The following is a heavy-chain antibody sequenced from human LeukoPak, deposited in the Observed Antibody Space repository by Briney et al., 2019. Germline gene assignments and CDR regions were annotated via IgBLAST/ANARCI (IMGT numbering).Heavy chain of an antibody. Sequence: GGSLRLSCAVSGFTFSGFWMSWSRQAPGKGLEWVASINSDGSEGYYADVVKGRFTISRDNAKNSLYLQINSLRAEDTAVYYCARSNYSSSWYPTEYFQHWGQGTLVTVSS. V-gene: IGHV3-7*03. CDR3: ARSNYSSSWYPTEYFQH. CDR1: GFTFSGFW. D-gene: IGHD6-13*01. J-gene: IGHJ1*01. CDR2: INSDGSEG.